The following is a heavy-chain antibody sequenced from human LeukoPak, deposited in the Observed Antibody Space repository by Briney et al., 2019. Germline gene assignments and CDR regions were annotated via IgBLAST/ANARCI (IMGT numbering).Heavy chain of an antibody. CDR3: ASTTVTTVGGFDY. V-gene: IGHV1-8*01. CDR1: GYTFTSYD. Sequence: GASVKVSCKASGYTFTSYDINWVRQATGQGLEWMGWMNPNSGNTGYAQKFRGRVTMTRNTSISTAYMELSSLRSEDTAVYYCASTTVTTVGGFDYWGQGTLVTVSS. CDR2: MNPNSGNT. D-gene: IGHD4-17*01. J-gene: IGHJ4*02.